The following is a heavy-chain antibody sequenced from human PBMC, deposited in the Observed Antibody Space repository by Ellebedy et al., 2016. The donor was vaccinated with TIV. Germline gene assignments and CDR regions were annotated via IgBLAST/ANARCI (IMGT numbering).Heavy chain of an antibody. J-gene: IGHJ4*02. Sequence: ASVKVSCKASGGTFSSYAISWVRQAPGQGLEWMGIINPSGGSTSYAQKFQGRVTMTRDTSTSTVYMELSSLRSEDTAVYYCARAGGAVDYWGQGTLVTVSS. CDR2: INPSGGST. CDR3: ARAGGAVDY. D-gene: IGHD1-26*01. V-gene: IGHV1-46*01. CDR1: GGTFSSYA.